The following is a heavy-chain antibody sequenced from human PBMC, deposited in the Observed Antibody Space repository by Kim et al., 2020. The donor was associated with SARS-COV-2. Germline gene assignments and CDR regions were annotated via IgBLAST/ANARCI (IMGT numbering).Heavy chain of an antibody. J-gene: IGHJ2*01. CDR1: GFTLSSNS. CDR3: TTYRSQSSLPGSFYWYFDV. Sequence: GGSLRLSCAASGFTLSSNSMNWFRQAPGKGLEWVSYIDSGSDAIYYADSVKGRFTISRDNAKNSLYLQMNSLRDEDTAVYYCTTYRSQSSLPGSFYWYFDVCGRGTLVTVSS. CDR2: IDSGSDAI. D-gene: IGHD2-2*01. V-gene: IGHV3-48*02.